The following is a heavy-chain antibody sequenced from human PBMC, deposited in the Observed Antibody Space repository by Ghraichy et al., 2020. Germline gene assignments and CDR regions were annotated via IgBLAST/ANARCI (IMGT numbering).Heavy chain of an antibody. V-gene: IGHV3-21*01. CDR2: IRSGSEYI. CDR1: GFTFSSFR. CDR3: ARDVGVIWAFDI. D-gene: IGHD2-21*01. J-gene: IGHJ3*02. Sequence: GGSLRLSCAASGFTFSSFRMAWVRQAPGKGLEWVSSIRSGSEYIYSADSVKGRFTISRDNANKVLYLQMNSLRAEDTAVYYCARDVGVIWAFDIWGQWTLVSVSS.